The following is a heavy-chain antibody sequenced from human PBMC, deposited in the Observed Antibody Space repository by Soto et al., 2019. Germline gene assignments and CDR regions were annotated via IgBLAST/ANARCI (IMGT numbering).Heavy chain of an antibody. CDR2: ISAYNGNT. CDR1: GYTFTSYG. CDR3: ARDHLYYYGSWTNNWFDP. Sequence: ASVKVSCKASGYTFTSYGISWVRQAPGQGLEWMGWISAYNGNTNYAQKLQGRVTMTTDTSTSTAYMELRSLRSDDTAVYYCARDHLYYYGSWTNNWFDPWGQGTLVTVSS. V-gene: IGHV1-18*01. J-gene: IGHJ5*02. D-gene: IGHD3-10*01.